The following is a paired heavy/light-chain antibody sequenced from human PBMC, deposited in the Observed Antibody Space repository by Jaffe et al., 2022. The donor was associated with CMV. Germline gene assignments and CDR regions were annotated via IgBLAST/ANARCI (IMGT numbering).Light chain of an antibody. V-gene: IGKV1-9*01. J-gene: IGKJ4*01. CDR2: AAS. CDR3: QQLNSYRLLT. Sequence: DIQLTQSPSFLSASVGDRVTITCRASQGISSYLAWYQQKPGKAPKLLIYAASTLQSGVPSRFSGSGSGTEFTLTISSLQPEDFATYYCQQLNSYRLLTFGGGTKVEIK. CDR1: QGISSY.
Heavy chain of an antibody. CDR3: ARGGGYYDFWSGWAY. Sequence: QVQLVQSGAEVKKPGASVKVSCKASGYTFTSYGISWVRQAPGQGLEWMGWISAYNGNTNYAQKLQGRVTMTTDTSTSTAYMELRSLRSDDTAVYYCARGGGYYDFWSGWAYWGQGTLVTVSS. CDR2: ISAYNGNT. D-gene: IGHD3-3*01. CDR1: GYTFTSYG. V-gene: IGHV1-18*04. J-gene: IGHJ4*02.